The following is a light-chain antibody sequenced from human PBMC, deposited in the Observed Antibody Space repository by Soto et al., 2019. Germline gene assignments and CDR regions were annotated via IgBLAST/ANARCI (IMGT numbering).Light chain of an antibody. CDR2: EGS. CDR1: SSDVGSYNL. Sequence: QSALTQPASESWSPGQSITISCTGTSSDVGSYNLVSWYQQHPGKAPKLMIYEGSKRPSGVSNRFSGSKSGNTASLTISGLQAEDESDYYCCSYAGSSTFLFGTGTKVTIL. J-gene: IGLJ1*01. V-gene: IGLV2-23*03. CDR3: CSYAGSSTFL.